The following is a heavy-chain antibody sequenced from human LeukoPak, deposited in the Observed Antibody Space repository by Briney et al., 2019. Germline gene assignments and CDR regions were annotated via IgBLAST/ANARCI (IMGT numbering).Heavy chain of an antibody. CDR1: GYTFTSYG. D-gene: IGHD3-10*01. Sequence: ASVRVSCKASGYTFTSYGISWVRQAPGQGLEWMGWISAYNGNTNYAQKFQGRVTITADESTSTAYMELSSLRSEDTAVYYCASLRWFGELLTRPDINWFDPWGQGTLVTVSS. CDR3: ASLRWFGELLTRPDINWFDP. V-gene: IGHV1-18*01. CDR2: ISAYNGNT. J-gene: IGHJ5*02.